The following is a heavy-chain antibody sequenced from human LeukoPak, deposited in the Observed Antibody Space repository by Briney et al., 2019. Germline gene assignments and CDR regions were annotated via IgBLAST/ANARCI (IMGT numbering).Heavy chain of an antibody. CDR1: GGSFSGYY. CDR2: INHSGST. J-gene: IGHJ6*03. V-gene: IGHV4-34*01. CDR3: ARHLPYYYYMDV. Sequence: PSETLSLTCAVYGGSFSGYYWSWIRQPPGKGLEWIGEINHSGSTNYNPSLKSRVTISVDTSKNQFSLKLSPVTAADTAVYYCARHLPYYYYMDVWGKGTTVTVSS.